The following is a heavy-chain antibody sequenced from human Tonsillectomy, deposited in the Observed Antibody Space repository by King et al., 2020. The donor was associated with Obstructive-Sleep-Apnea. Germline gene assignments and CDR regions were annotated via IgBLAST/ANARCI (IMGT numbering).Heavy chain of an antibody. Sequence: VQLVESGGGLVQPGGSLRLSCAASGFTVSSNYISWVRQAPGKGLEWVSVIYSGGSTYYADSVKGRFTISRENSKNTLYLQMNSLRAEDTAVYYCARAPSSSPYYYYGLDVWGQGTTVTVSS. CDR1: GFTVSSNY. V-gene: IGHV3-66*01. CDR3: ARAPSSSPYYYYGLDV. J-gene: IGHJ6*02. CDR2: IYSGGST.